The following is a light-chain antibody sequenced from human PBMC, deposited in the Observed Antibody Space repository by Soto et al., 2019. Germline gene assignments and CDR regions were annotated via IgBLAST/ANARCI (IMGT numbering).Light chain of an antibody. CDR1: QNVNNK. CDR2: DSS. CDR3: QQYNNWPPVYT. Sequence: EIVMTQSPATLSVSPGERATLSCRASQNVNNKLAWYQQKPGQAPRLIIYDSSSRATGIPARFSGSGSGTEFTLTISSLQSEDFAVCYCQQYNNWPPVYTFGLGTKLEIK. V-gene: IGKV3D-15*01. J-gene: IGKJ2*01.